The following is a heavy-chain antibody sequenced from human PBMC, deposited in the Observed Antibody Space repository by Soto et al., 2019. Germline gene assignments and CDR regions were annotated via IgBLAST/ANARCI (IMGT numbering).Heavy chain of an antibody. CDR2: ISSSSSTI. V-gene: IGHV3-48*01. D-gene: IGHD3-16*02. CDR3: ARDPDYDYIWGSYRLGAFDI. J-gene: IGHJ3*02. CDR1: GFTFSSYS. Sequence: EVQLVESGGGLVQPGGSLRLSCAASGFTFSSYSMNWVRQAPGKGLEWVSYISSSSSTIYYADSVKGRFTISRDNAKXXXXXXXXXXXXXXXXXXXXARDPDYDYIWGSYRLGAFDIWGQGTMVTVSS.